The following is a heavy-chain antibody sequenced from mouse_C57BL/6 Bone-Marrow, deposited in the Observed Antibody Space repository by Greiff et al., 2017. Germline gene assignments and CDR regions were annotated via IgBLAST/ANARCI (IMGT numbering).Heavy chain of an antibody. Sequence: VQGVESGAELARPGASVKLSCKASGYTFTSYGISWVKQRTGQGLEWIGEIYPRSGNTYYNEKFKGKATLTADKSSSTAYMELRSLTSEDSAVYFCAREEGYYYDPYWGQGTTLTVSS. CDR2: IYPRSGNT. CDR1: GYTFTSYG. CDR3: AREEGYYYDPY. V-gene: IGHV1-81*01. J-gene: IGHJ2*01. D-gene: IGHD1-1*01.